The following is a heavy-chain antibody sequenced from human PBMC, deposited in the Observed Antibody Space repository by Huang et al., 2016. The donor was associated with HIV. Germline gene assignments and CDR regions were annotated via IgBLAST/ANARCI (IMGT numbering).Heavy chain of an antibody. Sequence: SGAEVKVSCRTSGYTFTDYFVHWVRQAPGQGLQWMGSINPLSGVTNYAQKFQGRVTMNSDTSIRTVYMELNRLRSDDTALYYCARPPYSGSHPDYWGQGTLVTVSS. J-gene: IGHJ4*02. CDR3: ARPPYSGSHPDY. CDR2: INPLSGVT. D-gene: IGHD2-15*01. V-gene: IGHV1-2*02. CDR1: GYTFTDYF.